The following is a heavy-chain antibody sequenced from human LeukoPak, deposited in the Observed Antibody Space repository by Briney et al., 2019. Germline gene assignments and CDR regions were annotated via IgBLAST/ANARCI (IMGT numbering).Heavy chain of an antibody. V-gene: IGHV4-39*01. J-gene: IGHJ5*02. Sequence: TSETLSLTCTVSCDSITSSSYYWGWIRQPPGKGLEWIGSIYYSGTTYYSPSLKSRVTISLDTSKNQFSLNLSSVTAADTAVYYCARTSGPWGNWFDPWGQGTLVTVSS. CDR3: ARTSGPWGNWFDP. CDR1: CDSITSSSYY. CDR2: IYYSGTT. D-gene: IGHD5-12*01.